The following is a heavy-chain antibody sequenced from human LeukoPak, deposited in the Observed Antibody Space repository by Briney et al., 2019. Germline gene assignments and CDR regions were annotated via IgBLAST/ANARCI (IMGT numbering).Heavy chain of an antibody. J-gene: IGHJ4*02. D-gene: IGHD3-10*01. Sequence: PSETLSLTCTVSGGSISSGGYYWSWIRQHPGKGLEWIGYIYYSGSTYYNPSLKSRVTISVDTSKNQFSLKLSSVTAADTAVYYCASGGYGSGSYYYFDYWGQGTLVTVSS. CDR1: GGSISSGGYY. V-gene: IGHV4-31*03. CDR2: IYYSGST. CDR3: ASGGYGSGSYYYFDY.